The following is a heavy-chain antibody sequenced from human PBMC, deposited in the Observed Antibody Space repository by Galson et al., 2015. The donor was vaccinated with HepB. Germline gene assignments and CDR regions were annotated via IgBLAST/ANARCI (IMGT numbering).Heavy chain of an antibody. D-gene: IGHD3-10*01. Sequence: LSLTCSVSGGSINSSNYYWAWIRQPPGKGLEWIGSIYYSGNSFYSPSLKSRVTMSLDTSKNQFSLKLGSVTAADTAVYYCAGDSYSGRNEPGDYWGQGTLVTVSS. CDR1: GGSINSSNYY. CDR2: IYYSGNS. J-gene: IGHJ4*02. V-gene: IGHV4-39*07. CDR3: AGDSYSGRNEPGDY.